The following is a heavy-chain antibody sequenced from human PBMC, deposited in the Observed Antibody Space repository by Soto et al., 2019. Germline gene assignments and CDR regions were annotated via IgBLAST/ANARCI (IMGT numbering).Heavy chain of an antibody. Sequence: QVQLVESGGGVVQPGRSLRLSCVASGFTFSTYGMHWVRQAPGTGLEWVALILFDGSNTYYADSVKGRFTISRDNSKNTLYLEMNSLSAEDTAVYYCARDISKGRYFALWGRGTLVTVSS. CDR2: ILFDGSNT. CDR3: ARDISKGRYFAL. V-gene: IGHV3-33*01. D-gene: IGHD3-9*01. CDR1: GFTFSTYG. J-gene: IGHJ2*01.